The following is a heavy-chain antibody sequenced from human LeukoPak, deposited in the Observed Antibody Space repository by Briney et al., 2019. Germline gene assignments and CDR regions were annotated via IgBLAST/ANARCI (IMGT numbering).Heavy chain of an antibody. J-gene: IGHJ3*02. V-gene: IGHV3-74*01. CDR2: ISGDEIWT. D-gene: IGHD3-22*01. CDR1: GFTLSNHW. Sequence: GGSLRLSCAASGFTLSNHWIHWVRQAPGKGLVWVSRISGDEIWTSYADSVKGRFIISRDNAKDTLYLQMNSLRTEDTAVYYCAREYNSGPKQTDAFDIWGQGAMVTVSS. CDR3: AREYNSGPKQTDAFDI.